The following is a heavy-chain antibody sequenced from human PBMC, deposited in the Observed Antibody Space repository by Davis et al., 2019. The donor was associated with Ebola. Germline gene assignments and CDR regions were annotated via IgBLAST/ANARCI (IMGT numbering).Heavy chain of an antibody. CDR2: ISYDGSNK. CDR3: ARATGQDY. CDR1: GFTFSSYS. V-gene: IGHV3-30*03. D-gene: IGHD5-12*01. Sequence: GGSLRLSCAASGFTFSSYSMNWVRQAPGKGLEWVAVISYDGSNKYYADSVKGRFTISRDNSKNTLYLQMNSLRAEDTAVYYCARATGQDYWGQGTLVTVSS. J-gene: IGHJ4*02.